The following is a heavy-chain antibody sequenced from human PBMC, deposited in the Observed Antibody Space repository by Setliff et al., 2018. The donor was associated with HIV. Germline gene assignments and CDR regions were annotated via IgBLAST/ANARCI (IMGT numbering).Heavy chain of an antibody. CDR3: ARVGRYSASFGNWFDP. V-gene: IGHV4-31*03. D-gene: IGHD6-6*01. CDR2: IYYSGST. Sequence: LSLTCTVSGGSISSGGYYWSWIRQHPGKGLEWIGYIYYSGSTYYNPSLKSRVTMSVDTSKHQFSLKLSSGTAADTAVYYCARVGRYSASFGNWFDPWGQGTLVTVSS. CDR1: GGSISSGGYY. J-gene: IGHJ5*02.